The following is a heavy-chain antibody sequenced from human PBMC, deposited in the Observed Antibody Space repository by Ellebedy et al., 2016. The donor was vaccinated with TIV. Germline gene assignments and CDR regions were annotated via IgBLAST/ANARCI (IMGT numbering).Heavy chain of an antibody. D-gene: IGHD3-10*01. V-gene: IGHV3-30*02. Sequence: PGGSLRLSCAASGFIFSSYGMHWVRQAPRKGLEWVAFIRYDGTNKFYADSVKGRFIISRDNSKHTLDLQMNSLRAEDTAVYYCAKERLWRGSGTQTFDNWGQGTLVTVSS. CDR1: GFIFSSYG. J-gene: IGHJ4*02. CDR3: AKERLWRGSGTQTFDN. CDR2: IRYDGTNK.